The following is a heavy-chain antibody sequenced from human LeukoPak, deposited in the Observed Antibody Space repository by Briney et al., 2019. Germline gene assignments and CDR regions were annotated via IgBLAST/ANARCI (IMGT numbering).Heavy chain of an antibody. CDR1: GHTFTGYY. V-gene: IGHV1-2*04. D-gene: IGHD5-12*01. CDR3: ARGGGYSGYDPDAFDI. J-gene: IGHJ3*02. CDR2: INPNSGGT. Sequence: ASVKVSCKASGHTFTGYYMHWVRQAPGQGLEWMGWINPNSGGTNYAQKFQGWVTMTRDTSISTAYMELSRLRSDDTAVYYCARGGGYSGYDPDAFDIWGQGTMVTVSS.